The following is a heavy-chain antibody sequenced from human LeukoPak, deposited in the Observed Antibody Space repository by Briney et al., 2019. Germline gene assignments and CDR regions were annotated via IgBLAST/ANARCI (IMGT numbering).Heavy chain of an antibody. CDR2: IYYSGST. J-gene: IGHJ1*01. V-gene: IGHV4-59*01. D-gene: IGHD6-6*01. CDR1: GGSISSYY. CDR3: ARGGAARLYFQN. Sequence: SETLSLTCTVSGGSISSYYWSWIRQPPGKGLEWIGYIYYSGSTNYNPSLKSRVTISVDTSKNQFSLKLSSVTAADTAVYYCARGGAARLYFQNWGQGTLVTVSS.